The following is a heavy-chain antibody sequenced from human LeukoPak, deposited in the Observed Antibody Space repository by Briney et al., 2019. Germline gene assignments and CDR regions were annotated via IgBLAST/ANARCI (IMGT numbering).Heavy chain of an antibody. J-gene: IGHJ4*02. CDR2: INPNSGGT. CDR1: GYTFTGYY. Sequence: GASVKVSCKASGYTFTGYYMHWVRQAPGQGLEWMGWINPNSGGTNYAQKFQGWVTMTRDTSISTAYMELSRLRSDDTAVYYCARTRRGYSGYDLYYFDYGAQEPLVTVSS. D-gene: IGHD5-12*01. CDR3: ARTRRGYSGYDLYYFDY. V-gene: IGHV1-2*04.